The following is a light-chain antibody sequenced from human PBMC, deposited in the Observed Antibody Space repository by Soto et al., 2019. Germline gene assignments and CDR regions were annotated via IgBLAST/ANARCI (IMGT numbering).Light chain of an antibody. CDR1: QSINTY. J-gene: IGKJ5*01. CDR2: DAS. CDR3: QQYNDWPPIT. Sequence: NFLSQSPATLSLSRFELGTLSFRSSQSINTYLAWYQQKPGQAPRLLIYDASKRATGIPARFSGSGSGTNFTLTISSLEPEDFAVYYCQQYNDWPPITFGQGTRLEIK. V-gene: IGKV3-11*01.